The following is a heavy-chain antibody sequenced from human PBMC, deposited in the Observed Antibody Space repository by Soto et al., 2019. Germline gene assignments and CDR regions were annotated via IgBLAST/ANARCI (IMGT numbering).Heavy chain of an antibody. D-gene: IGHD2-15*01. CDR2: ISAYNGNT. V-gene: IGHV1-18*01. CDR1: GYTFTSYG. CDR3: ARSIIGYCSGGSCYAYFDI. Sequence: QVQLVQSGAEVKKPGASVKVSCKASGYTFTSYGISWVRQAPGQGLEWMGWISAYNGNTNYAQKLQGRVTMTTDTSTSTAYMELRSLRSDDTAVYYCARSIIGYCSGGSCYAYFDIWGQGIMVTVSS. J-gene: IGHJ3*02.